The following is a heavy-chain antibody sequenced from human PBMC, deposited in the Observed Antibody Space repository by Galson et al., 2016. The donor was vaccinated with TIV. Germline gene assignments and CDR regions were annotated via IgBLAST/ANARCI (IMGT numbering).Heavy chain of an antibody. CDR3: ARGDSGSWNWWCDP. Sequence: SVKVSCKASGFTLIAYYMHWVRQAPGQGLEWMGRVDPKTGDTEYAQKFQGRVALTADTSINTVYMELKSLKSDDRAVYYCARGDSGSWNWWCDPWGQGTLVTVSS. V-gene: IGHV1-2*06. CDR2: VDPKTGDT. CDR1: GFTLIAYY. J-gene: IGHJ5*02. D-gene: IGHD6-13*01.